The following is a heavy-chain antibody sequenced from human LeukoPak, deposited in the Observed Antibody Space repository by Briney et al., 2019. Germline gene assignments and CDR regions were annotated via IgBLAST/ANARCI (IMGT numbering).Heavy chain of an antibody. D-gene: IGHD3-10*01. CDR2: IIPIFGTA. J-gene: IGHJ4*02. V-gene: IGHV1-69*13. CDR3: ARDGSGSYRPFDY. Sequence: SVKVSCKASGYTFTSYAISWVRQAPGRGLEWMGGIIPIFGTANYAQKFQGRVTITADESTSTAYMELSSLRSEDTAVYYCARDGSGSYRPFDYWGQGTLVTVSS. CDR1: GYTFTSYA.